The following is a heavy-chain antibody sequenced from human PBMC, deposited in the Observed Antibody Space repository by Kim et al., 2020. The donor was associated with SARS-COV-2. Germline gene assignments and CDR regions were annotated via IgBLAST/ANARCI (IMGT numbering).Heavy chain of an antibody. Sequence: GGSISSSSYYWGWIRQPPGEGLEWIASIYYGRSTFYNPSLRSRVAISVDTSKNQFSLKLSSVTAADTAVYYCARDRYYDYASFDSWGQGTLAT. D-gene: IGHD3-16*01. CDR3: ARDRYYDYASFDS. CDR2: IYYGRST. V-gene: IGHV4-39*07. J-gene: IGHJ4*02. CDR1: GGSISSSSYY.